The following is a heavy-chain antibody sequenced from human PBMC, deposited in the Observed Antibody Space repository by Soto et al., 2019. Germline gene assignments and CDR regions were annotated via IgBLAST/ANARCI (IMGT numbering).Heavy chain of an antibody. J-gene: IGHJ6*03. Sequence: GASVRVSCNAAGYTFSTYGISWVRQAPGQGLEWMGWISAYSGNTNYAQKLQGRVTMATDTSTSTAYMELRSLRSDDTAVYYCARGYGGYGYMDVWGKGTTVTVSS. CDR1: GYTFSTYG. D-gene: IGHD5-12*01. CDR2: ISAYSGNT. V-gene: IGHV1-18*01. CDR3: ARGYGGYGYMDV.